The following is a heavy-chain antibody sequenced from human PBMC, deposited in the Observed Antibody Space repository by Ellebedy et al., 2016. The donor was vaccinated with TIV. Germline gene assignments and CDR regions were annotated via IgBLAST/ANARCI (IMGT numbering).Heavy chain of an antibody. V-gene: IGHV3-23*01. CDR1: GFTFSSYA. Sequence: GESLKISCAASGFTFSSYAMSWVRQTPGKGLEWVSSISARHGTTYYSDSVKGRFTISRDNSDDTLFLQMNILRAEDTAIYYCARIADCGDNCPLDNWGQGTLVTVSS. CDR2: ISARHGTT. CDR3: ARIADCGDNCPLDN. J-gene: IGHJ4*02. D-gene: IGHD2-21*01.